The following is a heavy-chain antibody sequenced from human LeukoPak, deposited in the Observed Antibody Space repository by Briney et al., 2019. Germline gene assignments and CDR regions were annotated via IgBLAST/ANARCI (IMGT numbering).Heavy chain of an antibody. CDR1: GSSIRSDYY. D-gene: IGHD4-17*01. Sequence: PSETLSLTCAVSGSSIRSDYYWGWFRQPPGKGLEGMGSIYHSGSTSYNPSLKSRVTISVDTSQNQFSLNLNSVTPADTAVYYCARNTTDRFFDYWGQGTLVTVSS. V-gene: IGHV4-38-2*01. CDR3: ARNTTDRFFDY. J-gene: IGHJ4*02. CDR2: IYHSGST.